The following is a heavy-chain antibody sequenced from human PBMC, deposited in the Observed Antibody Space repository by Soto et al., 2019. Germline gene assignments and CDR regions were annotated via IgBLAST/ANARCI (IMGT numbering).Heavy chain of an antibody. CDR2: IIPIFGTA. D-gene: IGHD6-13*01. CDR1: GGTFSSYA. J-gene: IGHJ6*02. Sequence: SVKVSCKASGGTFSSYAISWVRQAPGQGLEWMGGIIPIFGTANYAQKFQGRVTITADESTSTAYMELSSLRSEDTAVYYCARVIAAAGTYYYYGMDVWGQGTTVTVSS. CDR3: ARVIAAAGTYYYYGMDV. V-gene: IGHV1-69*13.